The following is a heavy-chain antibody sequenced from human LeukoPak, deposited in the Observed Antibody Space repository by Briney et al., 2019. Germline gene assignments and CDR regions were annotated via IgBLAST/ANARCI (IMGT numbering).Heavy chain of an antibody. CDR2: IYYSGST. Sequence: SETLSLTCTVSGGSISSYYWSWIRQPPGKGLEWIGYIYYSGSTNYNPSLKSRVTISVDTSKNQFSLKLSSVTAADTAVYYWARGPNSVAGYFDHWGQGTLVTVSS. J-gene: IGHJ4*02. CDR3: ARGPNSVAGYFDH. V-gene: IGHV4-59*01. D-gene: IGHD6-19*01. CDR1: GGSISSYY.